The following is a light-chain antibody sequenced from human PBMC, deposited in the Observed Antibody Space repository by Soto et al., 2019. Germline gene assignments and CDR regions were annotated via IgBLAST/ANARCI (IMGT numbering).Light chain of an antibody. CDR3: ETWDSNTWV. Sequence: QPVLTQSSSGSASLGSSVKLTCTLSSGHSSYIIAWHQQQPGKAPRYLMKLEGSGSYNKGSGVPDRFSGSSSGADRYLTISNLQFEDEADYYCETWDSNTWVFGGGTQLTVL. J-gene: IGLJ3*02. CDR2: LEGSGSY. CDR1: SGHSSYI. V-gene: IGLV4-60*02.